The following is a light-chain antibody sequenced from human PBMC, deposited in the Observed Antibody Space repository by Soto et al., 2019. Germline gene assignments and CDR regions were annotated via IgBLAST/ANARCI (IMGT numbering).Light chain of an antibody. Sequence: EIVLTQSPGTLSLSPGERATLSCRASQSVSSNYLAWYQQKRGQAPRLLIYGASSRATGIPTRFSGSGSGPYFTLTISRLAPEDFAVYYCQQYDTSPRTFGQGTKVEI. J-gene: IGKJ1*01. CDR2: GAS. CDR3: QQYDTSPRT. V-gene: IGKV3-20*01. CDR1: QSVSSNY.